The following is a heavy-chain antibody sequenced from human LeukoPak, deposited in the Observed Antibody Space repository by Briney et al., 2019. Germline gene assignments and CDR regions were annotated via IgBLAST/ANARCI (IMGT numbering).Heavy chain of an antibody. CDR1: GFTFDDYA. D-gene: IGHD4-17*01. J-gene: IGHJ4*02. CDR3: AKVGTVTTAGYFDY. Sequence: GGSLRLSCAASGFTFDDYAMHWVRQVPGKGLEWVSAISWNSGTINYADSVKGRFSISRDNSKNTLYPQMNSLRAEDTAVYYCAKVGTVTTAGYFDYWGQGTLVTVSS. V-gene: IGHV3-9*01. CDR2: ISWNSGTI.